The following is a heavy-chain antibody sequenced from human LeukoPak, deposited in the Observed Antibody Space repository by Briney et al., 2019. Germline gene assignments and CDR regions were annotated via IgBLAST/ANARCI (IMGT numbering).Heavy chain of an antibody. CDR3: ARGRYCGGDCYYFDY. Sequence: GRSLRLSCTASGFTFGDYAMSWFRQAPGKGLEWVSSISSSSSYIYYADSVKGRFTISRDNAKNSLYLQMNSLRAEDTAVYYCARGRYCGGDCYYFDYWGQGTLVTVSS. CDR1: GFTFGDYA. V-gene: IGHV3-21*01. J-gene: IGHJ4*02. CDR2: ISSSSSYI. D-gene: IGHD2-21*02.